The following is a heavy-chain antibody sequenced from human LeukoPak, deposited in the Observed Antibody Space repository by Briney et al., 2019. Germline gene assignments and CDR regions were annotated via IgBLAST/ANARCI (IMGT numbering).Heavy chain of an antibody. CDR3: ARHSGSIVVRWFDP. D-gene: IGHD2-2*01. CDR2: IYTSGST. V-gene: IGHV4-4*07. Sequence: SETLSLTCTVSGVSISSYYWSWIRQPAGKGLEWIGRIYTSGSTNHNPSLKSRVTMSVDKSKNQLSLKLSSVTAADTAVYYCARHSGSIVVRWFDPWGQGTLVTVSS. J-gene: IGHJ5*02. CDR1: GVSISSYY.